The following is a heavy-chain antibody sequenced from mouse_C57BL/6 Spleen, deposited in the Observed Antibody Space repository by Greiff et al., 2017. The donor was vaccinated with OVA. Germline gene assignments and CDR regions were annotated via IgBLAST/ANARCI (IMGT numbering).Heavy chain of an antibody. D-gene: IGHD1-1*01. V-gene: IGHV5-4*01. CDR2: ISDGGSYT. CDR3: ARDGDINPYRGYFDY. CDR1: GFTFSSYA. Sequence: EVMLVESGGGLVKPGGSLKLSCAASGFTFSSYAMSWVRQTPEKRLEWVATISDGGSYTYYPDNVKGRFTISRDNAKNNLYLQMSHLKSEDTAMYYCARDGDINPYRGYFDYWGQGTTLTVSS. J-gene: IGHJ2*01.